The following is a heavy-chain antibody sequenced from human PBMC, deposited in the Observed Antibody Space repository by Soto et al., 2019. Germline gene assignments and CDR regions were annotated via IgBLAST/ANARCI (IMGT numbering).Heavy chain of an antibody. J-gene: IGHJ6*02. CDR1: EGTFSSYA. CDR3: ARDMSITTRPDYYYGMDV. Sequence: QVQLVQSGAEVKKPGSSVKVSCKASEGTFSSYAISWVRQAPGQWLEWMGGIIPLFGTANYAQKFQGRVTITADEFTSTAYMELSSLRSEDTAVYYCARDMSITTRPDYYYGMDVWGQGTTVTVSS. D-gene: IGHD6-6*01. V-gene: IGHV1-69*01. CDR2: IIPLFGTA.